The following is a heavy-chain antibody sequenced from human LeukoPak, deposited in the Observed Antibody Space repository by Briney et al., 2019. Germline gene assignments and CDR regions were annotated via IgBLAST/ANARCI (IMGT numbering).Heavy chain of an antibody. D-gene: IGHD6-19*01. V-gene: IGHV3-64*01. CDR1: GFTFSSYA. Sequence: GGSLRLSCAASGFTFSSYAMHWVRQAPGKGLEYVSAISSNGGSTYYANSVKGRFTISRDNSKNTLYLQMGSLRAEDMAVYYCARGVARSSSGWYFDYWGQGTLVTVSS. J-gene: IGHJ4*02. CDR2: ISSNGGST. CDR3: ARGVARSSSGWYFDY.